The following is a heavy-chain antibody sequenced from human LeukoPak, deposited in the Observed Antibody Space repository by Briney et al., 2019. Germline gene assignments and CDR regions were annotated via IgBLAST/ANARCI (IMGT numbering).Heavy chain of an antibody. V-gene: IGHV4-34*01. Sequence: SETLSLTCAVYGGSFSGYYWSWIRQPPGKGLQWIGEINHKGSTNYNPSLKSRVTISVDTSKDQFSLKLSSVTAADTAVYYCTRHVQSYGDFDYWGQGTLVTVSS. J-gene: IGHJ4*02. CDR1: GGSFSGYY. D-gene: IGHD4-17*01. CDR2: INHKGST. CDR3: TRHVQSYGDFDY.